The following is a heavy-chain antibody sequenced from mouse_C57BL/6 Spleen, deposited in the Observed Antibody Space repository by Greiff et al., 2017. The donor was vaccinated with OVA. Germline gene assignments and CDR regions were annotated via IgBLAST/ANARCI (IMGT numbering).Heavy chain of an antibody. CDR2: IDPNGGGT. Sequence: QVQLQQPGAELVKPGASVKLSCKASGYTFTSYWMHWVKQRPGRGLEWIGRIDPNGGGTKYNEKFKSKATLTVDKPSSTAYMRLSSLTSEDSAVYYCARLGSSGSFAYWGKGTLVTVSA. V-gene: IGHV1-72*01. CDR3: ARLGSSGSFAY. J-gene: IGHJ3*01. CDR1: GYTFTSYW. D-gene: IGHD3-2*02.